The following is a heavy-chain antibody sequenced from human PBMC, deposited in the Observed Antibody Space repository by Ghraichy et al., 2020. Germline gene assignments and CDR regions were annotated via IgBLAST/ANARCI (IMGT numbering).Heavy chain of an antibody. J-gene: IGHJ3*02. CDR1: GYTFTSYG. CDR3: ARDPYSGSYLMEDAFDI. CDR2: ISAYNGNT. V-gene: IGHV1-18*01. D-gene: IGHD1-26*01. Sequence: ASVKVSCKASGYTFTSYGISWVRQAPGQGLEWMGWISAYNGNTNYAQKLQGRVTMTTDTSTSTAYMELRSLRSDDTAVYYCARDPYSGSYLMEDAFDIWGQGTMVTVSS.